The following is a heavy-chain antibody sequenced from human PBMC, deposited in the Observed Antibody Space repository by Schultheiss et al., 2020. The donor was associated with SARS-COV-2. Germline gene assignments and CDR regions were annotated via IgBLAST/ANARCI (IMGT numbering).Heavy chain of an antibody. CDR2: FYYSGST. Sequence: SETLSLTCAVYGGSFSDHYWGWIRQPPGKGLEWIGSFYYSGSTYYNPSLKSRVTISVDTSKNQFSLKLSSVTAADTAVYYCARTIRITIFGVVQYFDYWGQGTLVTVSS. V-gene: IGHV4-39*01. J-gene: IGHJ4*02. CDR3: ARTIRITIFGVVQYFDY. CDR1: GGSFSDHY. D-gene: IGHD3-3*01.